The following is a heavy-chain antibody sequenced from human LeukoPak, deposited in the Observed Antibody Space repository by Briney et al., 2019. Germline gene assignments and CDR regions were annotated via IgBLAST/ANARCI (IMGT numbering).Heavy chain of an antibody. CDR1: GFTFDNFA. CDR3: AKEVGVATIGVYFDY. D-gene: IGHD5-12*01. V-gene: IGHV3-23*01. J-gene: IGHJ4*02. Sequence: GGSLRLSCAASGFTFDNFAMSWVRQAPGKGLEWVSAISGSGGSTYYADSVKGRFTISRDNSKNTLYLQMNSLRAEDTAVYYCAKEVGVATIGVYFDYWGQGTLVTDSS. CDR2: ISGSGGST.